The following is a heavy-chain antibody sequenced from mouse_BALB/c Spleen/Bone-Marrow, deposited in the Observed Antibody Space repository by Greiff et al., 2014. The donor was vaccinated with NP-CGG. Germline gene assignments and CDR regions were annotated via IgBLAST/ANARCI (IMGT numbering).Heavy chain of an antibody. J-gene: IGHJ4*01. Sequence: EVKLVESGAELVKPGASVKLSCTASGFNIKDTYMHWVKQRPEQGLEWIGRIDPANGNTKYDPKFQGKATITADTSSNTAYLQLSSLTSKDTAVYYCARWEYYAMDYWGQGTSVTVSS. CDR2: IDPANGNT. CDR1: GFNIKDTY. V-gene: IGHV14-3*02. D-gene: IGHD4-1*01. CDR3: ARWEYYAMDY.